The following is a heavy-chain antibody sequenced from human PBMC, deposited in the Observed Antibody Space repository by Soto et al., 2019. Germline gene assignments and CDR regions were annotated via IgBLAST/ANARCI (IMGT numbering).Heavy chain of an antibody. CDR3: AKDTDDILTGYYVY. D-gene: IGHD3-9*01. CDR1: GFTFSSYA. V-gene: IGHV3-23*01. J-gene: IGHJ4*02. Sequence: GESLKISCAASGFTFSSYAMSWVRQAPGKGLEWVSAISGSGGSTYYADSVKGRFTISRDNSKNTLYLQMNSLRAEDTAVYYCAKDTDDILTGYYVYWGQGTLVTVSS. CDR2: ISGSGGST.